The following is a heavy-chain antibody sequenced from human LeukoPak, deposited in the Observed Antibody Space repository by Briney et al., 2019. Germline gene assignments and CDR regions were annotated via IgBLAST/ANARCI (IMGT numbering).Heavy chain of an antibody. V-gene: IGHV4-59*01. CDR3: AREADILNYYYYMDV. CDR1: GGSISSYY. J-gene: IGHJ6*03. D-gene: IGHD3-9*01. CDR2: IYYSGST. Sequence: SETLSLTCTVSGGSISSYYWSWIRQPPGKGLEWIGYIYYSGSTNYNPSLKSRVTISVDTSKNQFSLKLSSVTAADTAVYYCAREADILNYYYYMDVWGKGTTVTISS.